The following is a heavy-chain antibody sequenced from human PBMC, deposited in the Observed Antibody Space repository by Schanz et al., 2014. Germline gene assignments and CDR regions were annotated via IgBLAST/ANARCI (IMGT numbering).Heavy chain of an antibody. J-gene: IGHJ6*02. Sequence: EVQLVESGGGLVKPGGSLRLSCTASGFSFDSYNMNWVRQSPGKGLEWVAFLSFDSRHIYYADSVKGRFTISRDNSKNSLYLQMNSLTTEDTAVYYCAKDSRGSSFDMDVWGQGTTVTVSS. CDR3: AKDSRGSSFDMDV. CDR1: GFSFDSYN. CDR2: LSFDSRHI. V-gene: IGHV3-21*04. D-gene: IGHD1-26*01.